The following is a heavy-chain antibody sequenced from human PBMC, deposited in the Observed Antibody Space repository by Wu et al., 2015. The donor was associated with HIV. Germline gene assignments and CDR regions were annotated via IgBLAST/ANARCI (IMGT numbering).Heavy chain of an antibody. CDR1: GGTFSSYA. Sequence: QVQLVQSGAEVKKPGSSVKVSCKASGGTFSSYAISWVRQAPGQGLEWMGGIIPIFGTANYAQKFQGRVTITTDESTSTAYMELNSLRSEDTAVYYCARVGLGVYYDSSANGAFDIWGQGDNGHRLF. J-gene: IGHJ3*02. CDR2: IIPIFGTA. CDR3: ARVGLGVYYDSSANGAFDI. D-gene: IGHD3-22*01. V-gene: IGHV1-69*05.